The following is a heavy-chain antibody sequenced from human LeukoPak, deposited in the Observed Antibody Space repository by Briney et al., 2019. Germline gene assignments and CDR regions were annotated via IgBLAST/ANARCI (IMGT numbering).Heavy chain of an antibody. V-gene: IGHV4-34*01. CDR2: INHSGST. Sequence: SETLSLTCAVYGGSLSSYCWSWIRQPPGKGLEWIGEINHSGSTNNNPSLKSRVTVLVDASKNQFSLKLSSVTAADSAVYYCARSRAGNDFLSAFYSFDIWGQGTIVTVSS. CDR3: ARSRAGNDFLSAFYSFDI. J-gene: IGHJ3*02. CDR1: GGSLSSYC. D-gene: IGHD3-3*01.